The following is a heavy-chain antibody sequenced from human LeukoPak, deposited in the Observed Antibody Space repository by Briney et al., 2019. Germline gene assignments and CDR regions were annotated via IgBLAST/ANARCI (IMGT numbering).Heavy chain of an antibody. CDR2: IYTSGST. CDR1: GGSISSYY. CDR3: ARDKDRIVGATWPNWFDP. V-gene: IGHV4-4*07. Sequence: PSETLSLTCTVSGGSISSYYWSWIRQPAGKGLEWIGRIYTSGSTNYNPSLKSRVTMSVDTSKNQFSLKLSSVTAADTAVYYCARDKDRIVGATWPNWFDPWGQGTLVTVSS. J-gene: IGHJ5*02. D-gene: IGHD1-26*01.